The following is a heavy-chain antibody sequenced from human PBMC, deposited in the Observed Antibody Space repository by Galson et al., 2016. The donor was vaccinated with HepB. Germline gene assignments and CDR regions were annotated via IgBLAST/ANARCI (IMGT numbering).Heavy chain of an antibody. V-gene: IGHV3-53*01. Sequence: SLRLSCAASGFSVTSNYMTWVCQAPGKGLQWVSVVYSGGSAYYADSVKGRFTISRDHSKNTLYLQMNSLRVEDTAVYYCARDSYYGSGILNDWGQGTLVAVSS. CDR1: GFSVTSNY. J-gene: IGHJ4*02. CDR3: ARDSYYGSGILND. D-gene: IGHD3-10*01. CDR2: VYSGGSA.